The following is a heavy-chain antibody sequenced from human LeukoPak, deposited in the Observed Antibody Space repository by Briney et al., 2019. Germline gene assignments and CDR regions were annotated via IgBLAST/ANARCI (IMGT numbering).Heavy chain of an antibody. J-gene: IGHJ4*02. Sequence: PSETLSLTCAVYGGSFSGYYWSWIRQPPGKGLEWIGEINHSGSTNYNPSLKSRVTILVDTSKNQFSLKLSSVTAADTAVYYCARARPPTYYYGSGMYYYFDYWGQGTLVTVSS. CDR2: INHSGST. D-gene: IGHD3-10*01. CDR1: GGSFSGYY. CDR3: ARARPPTYYYGSGMYYYFDY. V-gene: IGHV4-34*01.